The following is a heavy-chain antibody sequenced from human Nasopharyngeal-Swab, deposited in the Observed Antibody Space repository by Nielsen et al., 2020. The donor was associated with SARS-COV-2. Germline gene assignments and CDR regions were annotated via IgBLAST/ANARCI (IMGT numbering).Heavy chain of an antibody. Sequence: GESLKISCAASGFTFSSYAMHWVRQAPGKGLEWVAVISYDRSNKYYADSVKGRFTISRDNSKNTLYLQMNSLRAEDTAVYYCARGGSDLWGRGTLVTVSS. J-gene: IGHJ2*01. CDR2: ISYDRSNK. V-gene: IGHV3-30*04. CDR1: GFTFSSYA. CDR3: ARGGSDL. D-gene: IGHD3-16*01.